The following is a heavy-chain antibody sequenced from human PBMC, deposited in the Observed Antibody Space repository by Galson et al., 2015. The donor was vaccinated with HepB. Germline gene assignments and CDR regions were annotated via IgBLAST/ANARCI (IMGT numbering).Heavy chain of an antibody. CDR2: IHHGGST. CDR3: ARGGGYDPIFYYYMDV. D-gene: IGHD5-12*01. V-gene: IGHV4-4*01. J-gene: IGHJ6*03. Sequence: ETLSLTCAVSGGSISSNNWWSWVRQPPGKGLEWIGEIHHGGSTNYKSSLRSRATISVDKSKNQFSLKLNSVTAADTAVYFCARGGGYDPIFYYYMDVWGKGTTVTVS. CDR1: GGSISSNNW.